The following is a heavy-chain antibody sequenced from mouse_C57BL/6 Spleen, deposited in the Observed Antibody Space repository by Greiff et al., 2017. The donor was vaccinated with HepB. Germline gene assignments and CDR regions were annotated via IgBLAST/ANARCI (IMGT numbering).Heavy chain of an antibody. J-gene: IGHJ3*01. CDR2: FHPYNDDN. CDR1: GYTFTTYP. V-gene: IGHV1-47*01. Sequence: QVQLQQSGAELVKPGASVKMSCKASGYTFTTYPIEWMKQNHGKSLEWIGNFHPYNDDNKYNEKFKGKATLTVEKSSSTVYLALSRLTSDDSAVYYCARGNDYDAGFAYWGQGTLVTVSA. CDR3: ARGNDYDAGFAY. D-gene: IGHD2-4*01.